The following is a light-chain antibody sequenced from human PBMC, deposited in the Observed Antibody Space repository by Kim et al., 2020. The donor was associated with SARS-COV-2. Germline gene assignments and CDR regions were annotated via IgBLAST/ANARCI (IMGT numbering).Light chain of an antibody. CDR2: RAS. CDR3: QQYNDYPLT. J-gene: IGKJ4*01. V-gene: IGKV1-5*03. Sequence: DIQMTQSPSTLSASVGDRVTITCRASQCISSWLAWYQQKPGKAPKLLISRASSLQSGVPSRFSGSASGTEFSLTISSLQPDDFATYYCQQYNDYPLTFGGGTKVDIK. CDR1: QCISSW.